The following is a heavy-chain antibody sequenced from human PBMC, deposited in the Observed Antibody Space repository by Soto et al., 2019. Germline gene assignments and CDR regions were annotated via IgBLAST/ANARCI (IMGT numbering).Heavy chain of an antibody. V-gene: IGHV1-8*01. CDR1: GYTFTSYD. CDR3: ARSRVLLWFGELAIRDAFDI. D-gene: IGHD3-10*01. CDR2: MNPNSGNT. J-gene: IGHJ3*02. Sequence: ASVKVSCKATGYTFTSYDINRVRQATGQGLEWMGWMNPNSGNTGYAQKFQGRVTMTRNTSISTAYMELSSLRSEDTAVYYCARSRVLLWFGELAIRDAFDIWGQGTMVTVSS.